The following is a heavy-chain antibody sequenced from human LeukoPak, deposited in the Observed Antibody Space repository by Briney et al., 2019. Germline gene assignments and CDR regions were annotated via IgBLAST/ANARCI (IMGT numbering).Heavy chain of an antibody. J-gene: IGHJ4*02. D-gene: IGHD3-3*01. Sequence: PSETLSLTCGVSGVSVTSTNWCTWVRQPPRKGLEGFGGDHLDGRTNYNPSLKSRLTMSVHLSENHISLNLTSVTAADTAVYYCAREGGFYRPLDYSGQGTLVTVSS. V-gene: IGHV4-4*02. CDR1: GVSVTSTNW. CDR3: AREGGFYRPLDY. CDR2: DHLDGRT.